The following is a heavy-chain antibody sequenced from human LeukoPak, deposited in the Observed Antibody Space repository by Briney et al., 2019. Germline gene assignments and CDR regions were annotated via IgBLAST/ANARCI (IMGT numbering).Heavy chain of an antibody. CDR3: AKGFLGDAFDI. V-gene: IGHV1-69*05. J-gene: IGHJ3*02. Sequence: AASVKVSCKASGGTFSSYAISWVRQAPGQGLEWMGGIIPIFGTANYAQKFQGRVTITTDESTSTAYMELSSLRSEDTAVYYCAKGFLGDAFDIWGQGTMVTVSS. CDR1: GGTFSSYA. CDR2: IIPIFGTA. D-gene: IGHD3-3*01.